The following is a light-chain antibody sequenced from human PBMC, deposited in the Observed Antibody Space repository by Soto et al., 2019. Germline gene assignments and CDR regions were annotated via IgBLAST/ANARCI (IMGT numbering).Light chain of an antibody. Sequence: ALTQPPSASGSPGQSVTISCPGTSSDVGGYNYVSWYQQHPGKAPKLMIYEVSKRPSGVPDRFSGSKSGNTASLTVSGLQAEDEADYYCSSYAGSNNYVFGTGTKVTVL. CDR2: EVS. V-gene: IGLV2-8*01. CDR1: SSDVGGYNY. J-gene: IGLJ1*01. CDR3: SSYAGSNNYV.